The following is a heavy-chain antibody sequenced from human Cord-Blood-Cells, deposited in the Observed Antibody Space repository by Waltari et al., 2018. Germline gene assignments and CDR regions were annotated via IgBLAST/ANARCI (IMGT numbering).Heavy chain of an antibody. D-gene: IGHD6-13*01. CDR2: FSGSGGRT. CDR3: AKGWYSSSWYTVDY. Sequence: EVQLLESGGGLVQPGGSLRLSCAASGFTFSSYAMSWVRQAPGKGLEWVSAFSGSGGRTYYADSVKGRFTISRDNSKNTLYLQMNSLRAEDTAVYYCAKGWYSSSWYTVDYWGQGTLVTVSS. V-gene: IGHV3-23*01. J-gene: IGHJ4*02. CDR1: GFTFSSYA.